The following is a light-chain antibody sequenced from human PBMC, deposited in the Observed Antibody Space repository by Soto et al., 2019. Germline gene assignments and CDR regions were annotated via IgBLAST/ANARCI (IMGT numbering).Light chain of an antibody. CDR3: RQSYSTPYT. J-gene: IGKJ2*01. Sequence: DIQMTQSPSSLSASVGDRVTITCRASQSISSYLNWYQQKPGKAPKLLIYAASSVESGVPSRFSGSGSGTDFTLTISSLQPEDFATYYCRQSYSTPYTFGQGTKLEIK. CDR2: AAS. V-gene: IGKV1-39*01. CDR1: QSISSY.